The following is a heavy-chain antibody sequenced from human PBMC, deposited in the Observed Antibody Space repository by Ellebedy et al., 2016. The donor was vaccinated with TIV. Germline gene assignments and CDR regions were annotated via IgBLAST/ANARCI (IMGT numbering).Heavy chain of an antibody. CDR2: ISSSSSYI. D-gene: IGHD5-18*01. J-gene: IGHJ6*02. Sequence: PGGSLRLSCAASGFTFSSYSMNWVRQAPGKGLEWVSSISSSSSYIYYADSVKGRFTISRDNAKNSLYLQMNSLRAEDTAVYYCASEGGYSYGYLGYYYYGMDVWGQGTTVTVSS. V-gene: IGHV3-21*01. CDR1: GFTFSSYS. CDR3: ASEGGYSYGYLGYYYYGMDV.